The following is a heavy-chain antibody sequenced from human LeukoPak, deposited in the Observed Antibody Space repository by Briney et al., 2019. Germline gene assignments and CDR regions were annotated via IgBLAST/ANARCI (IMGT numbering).Heavy chain of an antibody. CDR2: MYYSGST. CDR1: GGSISSYY. Sequence: SETLSLTCTVSGGSISSYYWSWIRQPPGKGLEWIGNMYYSGSTNYNPSLKSRVTISVDTSKNQFSLKLSSVTAADTAVYYCAIAPYYYGSSGDLFPSFFDYWGQGTLVTVSS. V-gene: IGHV4-59*01. D-gene: IGHD3-22*01. J-gene: IGHJ4*02. CDR3: AIAPYYYGSSGDLFPSFFDY.